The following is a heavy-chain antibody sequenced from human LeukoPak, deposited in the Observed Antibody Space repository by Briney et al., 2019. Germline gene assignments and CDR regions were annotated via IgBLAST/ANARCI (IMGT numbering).Heavy chain of an antibody. V-gene: IGHV3-30*01. CDR1: GVTFSTYD. D-gene: IGHD3-22*01. CDR3: AATVRHYSDSGGQLHH. CDR2: ISEEGSDK. J-gene: IGHJ1*01. Sequence: GGSLRLSCAASGVTFSTYDMHWVRQAPGKGLEWVAVISEEGSDKFYADSVKGRFTISRDNSRNTLFLHTNSLRAEDTAVYFCAATVRHYSDSGGQLHHWGQGTLVTVSS.